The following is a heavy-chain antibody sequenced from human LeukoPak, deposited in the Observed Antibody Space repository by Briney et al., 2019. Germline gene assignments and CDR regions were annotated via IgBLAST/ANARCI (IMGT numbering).Heavy chain of an antibody. Sequence: GESLKISCKGSGYSFTSYWIGWVRQMPGKGLEWMGIIYPGDSDTRYSPSFQGQVTISADKSISTAYLRWSSLKASGTAMYYCARPSFRDSSGYYFGDAFDIWGQGTMVTVSS. V-gene: IGHV5-51*01. CDR2: IYPGDSDT. D-gene: IGHD3-22*01. J-gene: IGHJ3*02. CDR1: GYSFTSYW. CDR3: ARPSFRDSSGYYFGDAFDI.